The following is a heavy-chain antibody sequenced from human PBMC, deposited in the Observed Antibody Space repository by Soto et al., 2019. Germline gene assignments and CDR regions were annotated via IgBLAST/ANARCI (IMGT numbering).Heavy chain of an antibody. CDR3: ARRDGDYDYEVY. Sequence: QVQLQESGPGLVKPSGTLSLTCAVSGGSISSSNWWSWVRQPPGKGLEWIGEIYHSGSTNYNPSLKSRXXIXVXRSNNQFSLKLSSVTAADTAVYYCARRDGDYDYEVYWGQGTLVTVSS. J-gene: IGHJ4*02. V-gene: IGHV4-4*02. CDR2: IYHSGST. CDR1: GGSISSSNW. D-gene: IGHD4-17*01.